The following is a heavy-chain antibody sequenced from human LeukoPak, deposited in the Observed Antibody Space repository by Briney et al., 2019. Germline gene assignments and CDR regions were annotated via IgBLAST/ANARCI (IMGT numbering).Heavy chain of an antibody. CDR2: INPNSGGT. J-gene: IGHJ3*02. D-gene: IGHD6-13*01. Sequence: GASVKVSCKASGCTFTGYYMHWVRQAPGQGLGWMGWINPNSGGTNYAQKFQGRVTMTRDTSISTAYMELSRLRSDDTAVYYCARDSIAAAGMGVDIWGQGTMVTVSS. CDR1: GCTFTGYY. V-gene: IGHV1-2*02. CDR3: ARDSIAAAGMGVDI.